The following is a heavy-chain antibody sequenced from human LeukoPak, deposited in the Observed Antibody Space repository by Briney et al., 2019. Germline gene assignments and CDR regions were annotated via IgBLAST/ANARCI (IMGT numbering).Heavy chain of an antibody. J-gene: IGHJ6*02. D-gene: IGHD5-18*01. V-gene: IGHV4-34*01. CDR3: ARGNSYGSDYYYYGMDV. Sequence: SETLSLTCAVYGGSFSGYYWSWIRQPPGKGLEWIGEINHSGSTNYNPSLKSRVTISVDTSKNQLSLKLSSVTAADTAVYCCARGNSYGSDYYYYGMDVWGQGTTVTVSS. CDR2: INHSGST. CDR1: GGSFSGYY.